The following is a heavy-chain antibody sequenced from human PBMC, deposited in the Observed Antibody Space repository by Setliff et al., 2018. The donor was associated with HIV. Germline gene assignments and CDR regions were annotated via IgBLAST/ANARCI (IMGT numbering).Heavy chain of an antibody. V-gene: IGHV4-4*07. J-gene: IGHJ5*02. CDR2: IFRSGTT. CDR1: GGSFGDYH. Sequence: PSETLSLTCTLSGGSFGDYHWSWIRQPAGRGLEWIGRIFRSGTTDYKFSLKSRVTISIDTSRNQFSLGLTSVTAEDTAVYYCARDRHYSGLGSYGPWGPGTLVPVSS. D-gene: IGHD3-10*01. CDR3: ARDRHYSGLGSYGP.